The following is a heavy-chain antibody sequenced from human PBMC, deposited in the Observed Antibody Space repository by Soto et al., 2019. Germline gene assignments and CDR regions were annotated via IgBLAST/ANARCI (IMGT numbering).Heavy chain of an antibody. J-gene: IGHJ4*02. CDR1: GGSISSSSYY. V-gene: IGHV4-39*01. D-gene: IGHD2-2*01. Sequence: SDTLSLTCTVSGGSISSSSYYWGWIRQPPGKGLEWIGSIYYSGSTYYNPSLKSRVTIFVDTSKNHFSLKLSSGTAADTAVDYCARLSNHGPAANGEFDYWGQGTLVTVSS. CDR3: ARLSNHGPAANGEFDY. CDR2: IYYSGST.